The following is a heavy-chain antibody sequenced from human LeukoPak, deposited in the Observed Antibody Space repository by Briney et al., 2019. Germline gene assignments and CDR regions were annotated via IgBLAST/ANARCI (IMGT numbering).Heavy chain of an antibody. CDR2: IYYSGST. J-gene: IGHJ4*02. CDR3: ARRGWYSWGTDY. CDR1: GGSISSSSYY. D-gene: IGHD6-19*01. V-gene: IGHV4-39*07. Sequence: SETLSLTCTVSGGSISSSSYYWGWIRQPPGKGLEWIGSIYYSGSTNYNPSLKSRVTISVDTSKNQFSLKLSSVTAADTAVYYCARRGWYSWGTDYWGQGTLVTVSS.